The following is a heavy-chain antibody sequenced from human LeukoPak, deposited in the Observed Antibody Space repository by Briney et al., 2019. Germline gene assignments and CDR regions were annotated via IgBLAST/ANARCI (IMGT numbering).Heavy chain of an antibody. V-gene: IGHV4-4*08. CDR2: VSASGDT. CDR1: SGFLSSHY. Sequence: SETLSLTCAVSSGFLSSHYWSWIRLSPGKGLEWIGYVSASGDTKYNPSLMSRVTISLDTSKNQFSLRLNSVTAADTAVYYCARTIEENFDYWGQGTLVTVSS. D-gene: IGHD3-9*01. J-gene: IGHJ4*02. CDR3: ARTIEENFDY.